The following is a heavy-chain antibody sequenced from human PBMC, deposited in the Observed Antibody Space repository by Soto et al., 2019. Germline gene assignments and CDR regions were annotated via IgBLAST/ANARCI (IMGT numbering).Heavy chain of an antibody. Sequence: PSETLSLTCTGSGGYISSSSFHWGWIRQPPGKGLEWIEYIYYSGSTYYNPSLKSRLTISVDTSKNQFSLKLTSVTAADTAVYYCARDKITGLFDYWGQGTLVTVSS. D-gene: IGHD2-8*02. CDR2: IYYSGST. CDR1: GGYISSSSFH. CDR3: ARDKITGLFDY. J-gene: IGHJ4*02. V-gene: IGHV4-39*07.